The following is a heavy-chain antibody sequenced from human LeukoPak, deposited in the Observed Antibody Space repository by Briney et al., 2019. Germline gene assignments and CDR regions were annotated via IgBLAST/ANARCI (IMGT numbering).Heavy chain of an antibody. Sequence: SETLSLTCAVYGGSFSGYYWSWIRQPPGKGLEWIGEINHSGSTNYNPSLKSRVTISVDTSKNQFSLKLSSVTAADTAVYYCARGYSSSWYENNWFDPWGQGTLVTVSS. V-gene: IGHV4-34*01. CDR1: GGSFSGYY. J-gene: IGHJ5*02. CDR2: INHSGST. CDR3: ARGYSSSWYENNWFDP. D-gene: IGHD6-13*01.